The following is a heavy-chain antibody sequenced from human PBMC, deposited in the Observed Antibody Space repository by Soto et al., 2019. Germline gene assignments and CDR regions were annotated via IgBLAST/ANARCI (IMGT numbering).Heavy chain of an antibody. CDR3: ATSRVFDF. J-gene: IGHJ4*02. CDR2: MSGSGTNV. V-gene: IGHV3-11*01. CDR1: GFTFSDYY. Sequence: QVQLVESGGGLVRPGGSLRLSCAASGFTFSDYYMSWIRQSPRKGLEWLALMSGSGTNVFYADSVKGRFTISRDNAKNSLFLQMDSLKAEDTAVYYCATSRVFDFWGLGTLVSVSS.